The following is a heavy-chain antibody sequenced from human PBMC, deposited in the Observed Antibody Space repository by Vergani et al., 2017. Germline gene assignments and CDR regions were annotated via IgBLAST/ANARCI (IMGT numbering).Heavy chain of an antibody. D-gene: IGHD6-6*01. CDR2: IYYSGST. Sequence: QVQLQESGPGLVKPSETLSLTCTVSGGSVSSGSYYWSWIRQPPGKGREWIGYIYYSGSTNYNPSLKSRVTISVDTSKNQFSLKLSAVTAADTAVYYCAREHSSSSSVWFDPWGQGTLVTVSS. CDR3: AREHSSSSSVWFDP. V-gene: IGHV4-61*01. CDR1: GGSVSSGSYY. J-gene: IGHJ5*02.